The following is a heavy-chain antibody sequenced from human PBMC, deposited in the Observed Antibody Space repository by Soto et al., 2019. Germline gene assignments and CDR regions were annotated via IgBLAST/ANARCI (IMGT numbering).Heavy chain of an antibody. J-gene: IGHJ4*02. V-gene: IGHV4-4*02. CDR1: GGSISSSNW. D-gene: IGHD4-17*01. CDR2: IYHSGST. CDR3: ARDYGDYSFFFDY. Sequence: SETLSLTCAVSGGSISSSNWWSWVRQPPGKGLEWIGEIYHSGSTNYNPSLKSRVTISVDKSKNQFSLTLRSVTAADTAVYYCARDYGDYSFFFDYWGQGALVTVSS.